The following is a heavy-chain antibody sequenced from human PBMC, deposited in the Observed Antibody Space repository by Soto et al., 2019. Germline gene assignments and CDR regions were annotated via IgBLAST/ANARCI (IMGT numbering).Heavy chain of an antibody. J-gene: IGHJ6*03. CDR3: ARVGGGYDPHYYYYYMDV. CDR1: GFTFSSYS. V-gene: IGHV3-48*01. D-gene: IGHD5-12*01. CDR2: ISSSSSTI. Sequence: GGSLRLSCAASGFTFSSYSMNWVRQAPGKGLEWVSYISSSSSTIYYADSVKGRFTISRDNAKNSLYLQMNSLRAEDTAVYYCARVGGGYDPHYYYYYMDVWGKGTTVTVSS.